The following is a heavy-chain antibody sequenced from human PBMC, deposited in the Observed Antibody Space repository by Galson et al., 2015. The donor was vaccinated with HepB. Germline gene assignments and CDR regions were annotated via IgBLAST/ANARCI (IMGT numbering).Heavy chain of an antibody. J-gene: IGHJ4*02. CDR1: GDSVSSHSAA. Sequence: CAISGDSVSSHSAAWNWIRQSPSRGLEWLGRTYYRSKWYNDYAVSVKSRITINPDTSKNQFSLQLNSVTPEDTAVYYCARDIYGSGRSIGYYFDYWGQGTLVTVSS. CDR3: ARDIYGSGRSIGYYFDY. V-gene: IGHV6-1*01. D-gene: IGHD3-10*01. CDR2: TYYRSKWYN.